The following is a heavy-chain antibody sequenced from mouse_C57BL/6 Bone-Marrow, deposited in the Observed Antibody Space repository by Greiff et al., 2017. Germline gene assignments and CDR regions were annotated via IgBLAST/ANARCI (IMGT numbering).Heavy chain of an antibody. CDR1: GYTFTSYW. J-gene: IGHJ3*01. Sequence: QVQLQQPGAELVMPGASVKLSCKASGYTFTSYWMHWVKQRPGQGLEWIGEIDPSDSYTNYNQKFKGKSTLTVDKSSSTAYMQLSSLTSEDSAVYYCAGEGLLRAWFAYWGQGTLVTVSA. D-gene: IGHD1-1*01. CDR2: IDPSDSYT. CDR3: AGEGLLRAWFAY. V-gene: IGHV1-69*01.